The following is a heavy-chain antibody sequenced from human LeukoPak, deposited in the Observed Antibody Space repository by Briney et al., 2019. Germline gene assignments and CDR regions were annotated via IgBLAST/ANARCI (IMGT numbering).Heavy chain of an antibody. Sequence: GGSLRLSCAASGFTFSSYSMNWVRQAPGKGLEWVSSISSSSYIHSADSVRGRFTISRDNAKNSLFLQMNSLRAEDTAVYYCARDEWGDAFDIWGQGTMVTVFS. J-gene: IGHJ3*02. CDR2: ISSSSYI. CDR3: ARDEWGDAFDI. CDR1: GFTFSSYS. D-gene: IGHD1-26*01. V-gene: IGHV3-21*01.